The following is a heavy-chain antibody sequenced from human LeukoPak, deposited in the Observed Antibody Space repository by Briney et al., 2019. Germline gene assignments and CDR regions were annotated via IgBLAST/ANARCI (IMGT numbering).Heavy chain of an antibody. CDR3: ARDHRGSGSRYYYYYMDV. J-gene: IGHJ6*03. Sequence: GGSLRLSCAASGFTFSSYAMHWVRQAPGKGLEWVAVISYDGSNKYYADSVKGRFTISRDNSKNTLYLQMNSLRAEDTAVYYCARDHRGSGSRYYYYYMDVWGKGTTVTISS. V-gene: IGHV3-30*04. CDR1: GFTFSSYA. D-gene: IGHD3-10*01. CDR2: ISYDGSNK.